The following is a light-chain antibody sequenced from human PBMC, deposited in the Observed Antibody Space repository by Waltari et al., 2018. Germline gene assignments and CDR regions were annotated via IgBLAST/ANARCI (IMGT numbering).Light chain of an antibody. CDR1: SSNIGSYNL. CDR2: QGY. CDR3: CSYAGSNSWV. V-gene: IGLV2-23*01. J-gene: IGLJ3*02. Sequence: QSALIQPASVSGSPGQSLTISCPGTSSNIGSYNLVSWYQQYPGKAPKVMIYQGYKPPSGVSNRFSGSKSGNTASLTISGLQAEDEADYYCCSYAGSNSWVFGGGTKVTVL.